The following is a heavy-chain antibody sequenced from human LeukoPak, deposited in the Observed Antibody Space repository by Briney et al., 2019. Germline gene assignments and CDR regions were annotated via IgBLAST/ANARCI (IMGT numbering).Heavy chain of an antibody. J-gene: IGHJ5*02. CDR2: INHSGST. Sequence: SETLFLTCAVYGGSFSGYYWSWIRQPPGKGLEWIGEINHSGSTNYNPSLKSRVTISVDTSKNQFSLKLSSVTAADTAVYYCARTYYDFWSGALMSWFDPWGQGTLVTVSS. CDR3: ARTYYDFWSGALMSWFDP. CDR1: GGSFSGYY. D-gene: IGHD3-3*01. V-gene: IGHV4-34*01.